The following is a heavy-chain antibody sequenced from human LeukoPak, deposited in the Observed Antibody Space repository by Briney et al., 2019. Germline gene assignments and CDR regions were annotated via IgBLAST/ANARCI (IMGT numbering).Heavy chain of an antibody. CDR2: IYCSGST. CDR1: GDSIRSSSYS. CDR3: ARQIYGGSIFDY. D-gene: IGHD4-23*01. V-gene: IGHV4-39*01. Sequence: PSETLSLTCTVSGDSIRSSSYSWGWIRQPPGKGLEWIGSIYCSGSTYYNPSLKSRVIISVDTSKNQFSLKLRSVNAADTAVYCCARQIYGGSIFDYWGQGTLVTVSS. J-gene: IGHJ4*02.